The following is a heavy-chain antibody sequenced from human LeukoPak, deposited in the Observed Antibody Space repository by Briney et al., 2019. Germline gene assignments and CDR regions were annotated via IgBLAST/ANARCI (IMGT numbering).Heavy chain of an antibody. CDR1: GFTFSSYA. J-gene: IGHJ4*02. Sequence: GGSLRLSCAASGFTFSSYAMHWVRQAPGKGLEWVAVISYDGSNKYYADSVKGRFTISRDNSKNTLYLQMNSLGAEDTAVYYCARGPFDYWGQGTLVTVSS. CDR2: ISYDGSNK. V-gene: IGHV3-30-3*01. CDR3: ARGPFDY.